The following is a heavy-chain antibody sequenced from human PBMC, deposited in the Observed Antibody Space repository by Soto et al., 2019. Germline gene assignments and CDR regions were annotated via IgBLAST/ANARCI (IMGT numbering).Heavy chain of an antibody. D-gene: IGHD2-2*01. Sequence: GASVKVSCKASGYTFTSYGISWVRQAPGQGLEWMGWISAYNGNTNYAQKLQGRVTMTTDTSTSTAYMELRSLRSDYTAVYYCARDDSVVVVPAQDYYYGMDVWGQGTTVTFSS. CDR2: ISAYNGNT. CDR3: ARDDSVVVVPAQDYYYGMDV. CDR1: GYTFTSYG. V-gene: IGHV1-18*01. J-gene: IGHJ6*02.